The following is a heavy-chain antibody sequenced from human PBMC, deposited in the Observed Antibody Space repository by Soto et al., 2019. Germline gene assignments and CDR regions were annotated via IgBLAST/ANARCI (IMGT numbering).Heavy chain of an antibody. J-gene: IGHJ4*02. CDR1: GFTFSSYG. CDR2: ISYDGSNK. Sequence: GGSLRLSCAASGFTFSSYGMHWVRQAPGKGLEWVAVISYDGSNKYYADSVKGRFTISRDNSKNTLYLQMNSLRAEDTAVYFCARFFGSDSSGYFDYWGQGTPVTVSS. V-gene: IGHV3-30*03. CDR3: ARFFGSDSSGYFDY. D-gene: IGHD3-22*01.